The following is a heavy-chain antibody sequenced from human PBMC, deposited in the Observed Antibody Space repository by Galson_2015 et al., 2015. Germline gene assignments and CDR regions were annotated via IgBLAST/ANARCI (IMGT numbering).Heavy chain of an antibody. CDR3: ARDHAPDYMIVVASDAFDI. J-gene: IGHJ3*02. CDR1: GYTFTSYY. D-gene: IGHD3-22*01. CDR2: INPSGGST. Sequence: SVKVSCKASGYTFTSYYMHWVRQAPGQGLEWMGIINPSGGSTSYAQKFQGRVTMTRDTSTSTVYMELSSLRSEDTAVYYCARDHAPDYMIVVASDAFDIWGQGTMVTVSS. V-gene: IGHV1-46*01.